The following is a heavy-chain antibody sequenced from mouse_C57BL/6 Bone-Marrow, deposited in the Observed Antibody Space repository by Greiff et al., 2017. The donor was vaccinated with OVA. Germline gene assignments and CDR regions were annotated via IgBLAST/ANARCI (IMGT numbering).Heavy chain of an antibody. CDR3: AREGTTVVGYFDV. V-gene: IGHV1-64*01. CDR2: IHPNSGST. J-gene: IGHJ1*03. Sequence: QVQLQQPGAELVKPGASVKLSCKASGYTFTSYWMHWVKQRPGQGLEWIGMIHPNSGSTNYNEKFKSKATLTVDKSSSTAYMQLSSLTSEDSAVYYCAREGTTVVGYFDVWGTGTTVTVSS. D-gene: IGHD1-1*01. CDR1: GYTFTSYW.